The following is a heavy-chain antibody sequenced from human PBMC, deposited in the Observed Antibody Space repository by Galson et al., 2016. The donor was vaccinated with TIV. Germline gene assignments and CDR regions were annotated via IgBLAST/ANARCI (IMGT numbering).Heavy chain of an antibody. J-gene: IGHJ3*02. CDR2: ISTDGSSA. Sequence: SLRLSCAASGFTFSSFWIHWVRQTPGKGLVWVSRISTDGSSANYADSVEGRFTISRDNAKNTVYLQMDSLIGDDTAVYYCARGLLGASVGFDIWGQGTMVTVSS. CDR1: GFTFSSFW. D-gene: IGHD1-26*01. V-gene: IGHV3-74*01. CDR3: ARGLLGASVGFDI.